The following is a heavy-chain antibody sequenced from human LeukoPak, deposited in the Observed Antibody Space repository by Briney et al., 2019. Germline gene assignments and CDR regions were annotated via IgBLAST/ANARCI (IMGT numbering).Heavy chain of an antibody. CDR1: GFTFSEAW. CDR2: IKRKIDSGAI. V-gene: IGHV3-15*01. CDR3: TTLVRY. Sequence: GGSLRLSCAVSGFTFSEAWMNWVRQAPGKGLEWVARIKRKIDSGAIEYAASVKGRFTISRDDSKNTLYLQMNSLKTEDTAVYYCTTLVRYWGQGTLVTVSS. D-gene: IGHD3-22*01. J-gene: IGHJ1*01.